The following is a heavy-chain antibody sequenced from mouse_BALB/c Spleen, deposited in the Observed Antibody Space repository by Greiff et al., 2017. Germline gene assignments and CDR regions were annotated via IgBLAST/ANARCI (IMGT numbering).Heavy chain of an antibody. D-gene: IGHD2-4*01. CDR3: ASGFCDYDGGCSRDY. CDR1: GFTFTDYY. V-gene: IGHV7-3*02. Sequence: EVKLVESGGGLVQPGGSLRLSCATSGFTFTDYYMSWVRQPPGKALEWLGFIRNKANGYTTEYSASVKGRFTISRDNSQSILYLQMNTLRAEDSANYYCASGFCDYDGGCSRDYWGQSPRDRVSS. J-gene: IGHJ4*01. CDR2: IRNKANGYTT.